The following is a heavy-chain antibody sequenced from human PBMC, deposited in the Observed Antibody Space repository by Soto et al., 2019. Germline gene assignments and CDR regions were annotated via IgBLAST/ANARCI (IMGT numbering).Heavy chain of an antibody. CDR2: IKQDGSEK. V-gene: IGHV3-7*01. J-gene: IGHJ6*02. D-gene: IGHD6-13*01. Sequence: PGGSLRLSCAASGFTFSGYWMSWVRQAPGKGLEWVANIKQDGSEKYYVDSVKGRFTISRDNAKNSLYLQMNSLRAEDTAVYYCARDGIAAADYYYYYGMDVWGQGTTVTVSS. CDR3: ARDGIAAADYYYYYGMDV. CDR1: GFTFSGYW.